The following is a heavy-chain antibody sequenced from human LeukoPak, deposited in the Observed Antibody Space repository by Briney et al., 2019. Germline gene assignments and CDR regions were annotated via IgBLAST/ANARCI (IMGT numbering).Heavy chain of an antibody. Sequence: SGTLSLTCAVYGGSFSGYYWSWIRQPPGKGLEWIGEINHSGSTNYNPSLKSRVTISVDTSKNQFSLKLSSVTAADTAVYYCARVPFGELLSANDYWGQGTLVTVSS. D-gene: IGHD3-10*01. CDR3: ARVPFGELLSANDY. CDR1: GGSFSGYY. V-gene: IGHV4-34*01. CDR2: INHSGST. J-gene: IGHJ4*02.